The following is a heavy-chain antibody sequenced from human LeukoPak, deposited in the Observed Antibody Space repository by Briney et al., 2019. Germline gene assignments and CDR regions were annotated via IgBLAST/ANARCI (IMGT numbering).Heavy chain of an antibody. CDR1: GYTFTSYD. CDR3: ARVRRYSSSWYRDYGMDV. V-gene: IGHV1-8*01. Sequence: ASVKVSCKASGYTFTSYDINWERQATGQGLEWMGWMNPNSGNTGYAQKFQGRVTMTRNTSISTAYMELSSLRSEDTAVYYCARVRRYSSSWYRDYGMDVWGQGTTVTVSS. D-gene: IGHD6-13*01. J-gene: IGHJ6*02. CDR2: MNPNSGNT.